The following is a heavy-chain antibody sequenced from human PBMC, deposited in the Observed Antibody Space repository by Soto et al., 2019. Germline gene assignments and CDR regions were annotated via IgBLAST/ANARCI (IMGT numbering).Heavy chain of an antibody. CDR1: GYTFTSYY. J-gene: IGHJ6*03. CDR3: ARGYNGDYLNYYYYYYMDV. V-gene: IGHV1-8*01. Sequence: ASVKVSCKASGYTFTSYYINWVRQATGQGLEWMGWMNPNSGNTGYAQKFQGRVTMTRNTSISTAYMELSSLRSEDTAVYYCARGYNGDYLNYYYYYYMDVWGKGTTVTVSS. D-gene: IGHD4-17*01. CDR2: MNPNSGNT.